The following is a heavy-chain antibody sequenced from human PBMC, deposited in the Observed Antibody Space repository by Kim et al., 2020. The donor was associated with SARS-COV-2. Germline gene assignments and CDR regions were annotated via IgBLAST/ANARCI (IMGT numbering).Heavy chain of an antibody. CDR3: ARGPNYSPFDY. Sequence: DAVRGRFTISRDNEKSSLYLQMNSLRAEDTAVYYCARGPNYSPFDYWGQGTLVTVSS. D-gene: IGHD4-4*01. J-gene: IGHJ4*02. V-gene: IGHV3-48*03.